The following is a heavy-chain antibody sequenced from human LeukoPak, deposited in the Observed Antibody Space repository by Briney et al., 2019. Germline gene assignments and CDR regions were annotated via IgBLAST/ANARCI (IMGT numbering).Heavy chain of an antibody. CDR2: IKRDGNEK. Sequence: GGSLRLSCAASGFTFSSYWRNWVRQAPGKGLEWVANIKRDGNEKNYVDSVRGGFSSSRDNAKNSLYLQMDSLRAEDTAVYYCAKEGAYPIITYDPWGQGALVTVSS. CDR1: GFTFSSYW. J-gene: IGHJ5*02. D-gene: IGHD3-10*01. CDR3: AKEGAYPIITYDP. V-gene: IGHV3-7*01.